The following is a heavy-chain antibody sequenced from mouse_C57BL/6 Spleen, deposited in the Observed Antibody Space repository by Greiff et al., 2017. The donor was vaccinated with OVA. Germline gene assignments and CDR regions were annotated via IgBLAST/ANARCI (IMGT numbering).Heavy chain of an antibody. CDR1: GYTFTSYW. J-gene: IGHJ2*01. CDR2: IHPNSGST. V-gene: IGHV1-64*01. Sequence: QVHVKQPGAELVKPGASVKLSCKASGYTFTSYWMHWVKQRPGQGLEWIGMIHPNSGSTNYNEKFKSKATLTVDKSSSTAYMQLSSLTSEDSAVYYCARGDYDRVYYFDYWGQGTTLTVSS. D-gene: IGHD2-4*01. CDR3: ARGDYDRVYYFDY.